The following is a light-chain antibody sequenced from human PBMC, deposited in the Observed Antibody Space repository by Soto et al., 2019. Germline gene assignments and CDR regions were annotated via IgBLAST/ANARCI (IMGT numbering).Light chain of an antibody. CDR2: ANS. CDR3: QSYDSSLRGYVV. CDR1: SSTIGAGYD. V-gene: IGLV1-40*01. J-gene: IGLJ2*01. Sequence: QSVLTQPPSVSGAPGQRVTISCTGSSSTIGAGYDVHWYQQLPGTAPKLLIYANSNRPSGFPDRFSGSKSGTSASLAITGLQAEDEDDYYCQSYDSSLRGYVVFGGGTQLPVL.